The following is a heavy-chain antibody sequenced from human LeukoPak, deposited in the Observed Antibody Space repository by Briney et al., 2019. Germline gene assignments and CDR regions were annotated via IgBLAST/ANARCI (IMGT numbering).Heavy chain of an antibody. CDR3: ARSLWPEDY. CDR1: GFTFSSYW. J-gene: IGHJ4*02. Sequence: PGGSLRLYCAASGFTFSSYWMSWVRQAPGQGLEWVANIEKDGSDKYYVDSVKGRFTISRDNAKDSVYLQMDSLRAEDSAVYYCARSLWPEDYWGQGTLVTVSS. CDR2: IEKDGSDK. D-gene: IGHD2-21*01. V-gene: IGHV3-7*01.